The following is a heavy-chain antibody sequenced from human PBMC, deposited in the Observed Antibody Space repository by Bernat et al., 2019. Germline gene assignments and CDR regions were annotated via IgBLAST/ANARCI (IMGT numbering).Heavy chain of an antibody. J-gene: IGHJ4*02. V-gene: IGHV4-39*01. Sequence: QLPLHESGPGLVKPSETLSLTCTVPGGSISSSSYYWGWIRQPPGKGLEWIGSIYYSGSTYYNPSLTSRVTISVDTSKNQFSLKLSSVTAADTAVYYCARHRRYSSGWYYFDYWGQGTLATVSS. CDR2: IYYSGST. CDR1: GGSISSSSYY. D-gene: IGHD6-19*01. CDR3: ARHRRYSSGWYYFDY.